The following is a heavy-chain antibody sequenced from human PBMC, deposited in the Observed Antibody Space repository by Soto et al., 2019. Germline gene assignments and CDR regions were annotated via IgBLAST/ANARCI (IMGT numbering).Heavy chain of an antibody. CDR2: IYHSGST. Sequence: PSETLSLTCAVSGGSISNGAYSWSWIRQPPGKGLEWIAYIYHSGSTYYSPSLKSRVTLSLDRSKNQLSLKLSSVTAADTAVYYCATTPRQWGYFDYWGQGTLVTVSS. J-gene: IGHJ4*02. D-gene: IGHD7-27*01. CDR3: ATTPRQWGYFDY. CDR1: GGSISNGAYS. V-gene: IGHV4-30-2*01.